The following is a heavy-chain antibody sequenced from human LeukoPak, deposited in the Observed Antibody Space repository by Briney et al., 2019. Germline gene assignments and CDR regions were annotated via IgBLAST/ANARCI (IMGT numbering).Heavy chain of an antibody. CDR2: ISYDGSNK. D-gene: IGHD6-13*01. Sequence: GGSLRLSCAASGFTFSSYAMHWVRQAPGKGLEWVAVISYDGSNKYYADSVKGRFTISRDNSKNTLYLQMNSLRAEDTAVYYCAGAGGDGYSSSWYESYFDYWGQGTLVTVSS. CDR1: GFTFSSYA. J-gene: IGHJ4*02. V-gene: IGHV3-30-3*01. CDR3: AGAGGDGYSSSWYESYFDY.